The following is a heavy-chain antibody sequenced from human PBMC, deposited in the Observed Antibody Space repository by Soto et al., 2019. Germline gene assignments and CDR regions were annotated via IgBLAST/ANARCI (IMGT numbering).Heavy chain of an antibody. J-gene: IGHJ6*02. D-gene: IGHD4-4*01. Sequence: GGSLRLSCAASGFTLSRFWMHWVRQAPGKGLMCISRINSDGSSTNYADPAKGRFTISRDNTKNTLYLQLNSLRAEDTAVYYCARELASNHYYYGMDVWGQGTTITVSS. CDR1: GFTLSRFW. V-gene: IGHV3-74*01. CDR2: INSDGSST. CDR3: ARELASNHYYYGMDV.